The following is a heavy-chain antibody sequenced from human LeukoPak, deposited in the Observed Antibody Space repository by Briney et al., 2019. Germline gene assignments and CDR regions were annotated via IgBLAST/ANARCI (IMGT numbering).Heavy chain of an antibody. J-gene: IGHJ5*02. Sequence: ASVKVSCKASGYTFTSYGMSWVRQAPGHGLEWMGWIGAYNGNTNYARKLQGRVTMTTDTSTSTAYMELRSLRSDDTAVYYCARMALTLAWFDPWGQGTLVTVSS. CDR2: IGAYNGNT. CDR3: ARMALTLAWFDP. D-gene: IGHD3-9*01. V-gene: IGHV1-18*04. CDR1: GYTFTSYG.